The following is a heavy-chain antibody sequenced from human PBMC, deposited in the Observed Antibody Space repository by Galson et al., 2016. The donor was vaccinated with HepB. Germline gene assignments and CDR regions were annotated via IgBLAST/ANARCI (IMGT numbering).Heavy chain of an antibody. V-gene: IGHV1-18*01. CDR2: ISAYNGNT. Sequence: SVKVSCKASGYTFSSYEISWVRQAPGQGLEWLGWISAYNGNTKYPHKVQGRVTMTTDASTSTAYMELRSLRSDDTAVYYCARVYPGVTLDFWGQGIMVTVSA. D-gene: IGHD2-8*01. CDR3: ARVYPGVTLDF. J-gene: IGHJ3*01. CDR1: GYTFSSYE.